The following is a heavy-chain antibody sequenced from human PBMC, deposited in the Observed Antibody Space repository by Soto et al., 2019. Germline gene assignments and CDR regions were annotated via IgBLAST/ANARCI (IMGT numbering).Heavy chain of an antibody. CDR2: IIPIIGIA. J-gene: IGHJ5*02. V-gene: IGHV1-69*08. CDR3: ARDREGGFDP. CDR1: GGTFSSYT. D-gene: IGHD1-26*01. Sequence: QVQLVQSGAEVKKPGSSVKVSCKASGGTFSSYTISWVRQAPGQGLEWMGRIIPIIGIANYAQKFQGRVTINTDKATSTAYKELSSLRSEDTAVYYCARDREGGFDPWGQGTLVTVSS.